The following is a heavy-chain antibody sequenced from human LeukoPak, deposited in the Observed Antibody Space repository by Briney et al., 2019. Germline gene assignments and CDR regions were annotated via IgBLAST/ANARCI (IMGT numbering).Heavy chain of an antibody. CDR2: ISSSGSTI. CDR1: GFTFSSYE. Sequence: PGGSLRLSCAASGFTFSSYEMNWVRQAPGKGLEWVSYISSSGSTIYYADSVKGRFTISRDQSKNMLHLQMNSLRAEDTAVYYCAKCDGNQMPLLDYWGQGILVTVSS. D-gene: IGHD2-15*01. J-gene: IGHJ4*02. V-gene: IGHV3-48*03. CDR3: AKCDGNQMPLLDY.